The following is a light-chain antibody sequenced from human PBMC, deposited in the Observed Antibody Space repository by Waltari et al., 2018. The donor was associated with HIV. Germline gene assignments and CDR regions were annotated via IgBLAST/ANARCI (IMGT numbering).Light chain of an antibody. CDR1: NSDVGGYNY. V-gene: IGLV2-11*01. Sequence: QSALTQPRSVSGSPGQSVTISCTGTNSDVGGYNYVSWYQQYPGKAPKLMIYDVTKRPSGVPDRFSGSKSGNTASLTISGLQAEDEADYYCCSYAASYPVIFGGGTKLTVL. CDR3: CSYAASYPVI. CDR2: DVT. J-gene: IGLJ2*01.